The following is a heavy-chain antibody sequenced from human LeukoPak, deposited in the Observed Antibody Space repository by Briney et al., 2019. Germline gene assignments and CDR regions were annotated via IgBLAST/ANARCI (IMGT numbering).Heavy chain of an antibody. D-gene: IGHD2-8*01. Sequence: MSGGSLRLSCAASGFTFSSYSMNWVRQAPGKGLEWVSSISSSSSYIYYADSVKGRFTISRDNAKNTLYLQMNSLRAEDTAVYYCARYLMYEIDYWGQGTLVTVSS. V-gene: IGHV3-21*01. J-gene: IGHJ4*02. CDR1: GFTFSSYS. CDR3: ARYLMYEIDY. CDR2: ISSSSSYI.